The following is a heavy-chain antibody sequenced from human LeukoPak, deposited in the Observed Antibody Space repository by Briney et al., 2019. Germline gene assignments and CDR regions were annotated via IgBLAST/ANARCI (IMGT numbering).Heavy chain of an antibody. D-gene: IGHD7-27*01. Sequence: SQTLSLTCAVSGASISSGDYSWNWIRQPPGKGLEWIGYIYTSGSTNYNPSLKSRVTISVDTSKNQFSLKLSSVTAADTAVYYCARRALGSDYWGQGTLVTVSS. CDR2: IYTSGST. CDR1: GASISSGDYS. V-gene: IGHV4-61*09. CDR3: ARRALGSDY. J-gene: IGHJ4*02.